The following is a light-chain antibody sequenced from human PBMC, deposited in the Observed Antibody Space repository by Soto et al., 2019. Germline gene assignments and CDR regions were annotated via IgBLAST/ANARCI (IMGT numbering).Light chain of an antibody. Sequence: QSVLTQPASVSGSPGQSITISCTGSSSEIERYNLVSWYQQYPGKAPKLMIFEVLKRTSGVSHRFSGSKSANTASLTISGLQAEDEADYYCCSYTGANTWVFGGGTTLTVL. V-gene: IGLV2-23*02. J-gene: IGLJ3*02. CDR2: EVL. CDR3: CSYTGANTWV. CDR1: SSEIERYNL.